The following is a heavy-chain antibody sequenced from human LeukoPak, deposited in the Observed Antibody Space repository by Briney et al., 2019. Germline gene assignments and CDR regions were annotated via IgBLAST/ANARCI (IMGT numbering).Heavy chain of an antibody. CDR3: ARARTMVRGVIIHYYYGMDV. CDR1: GGTFSSYA. J-gene: IGHJ6*02. CDR2: IIPILGIA. D-gene: IGHD3-10*01. V-gene: IGHV1-69*04. Sequence: ASVRVSCKASGGTFSSYAISWVRQAPGQGLEWMGRIIPILGIANYAQKFQGRVTITADKSTSTAYMELSSLRSEDTAVYYCARARTMVRGVIIHYYYGMDVWGQGTTVTVSS.